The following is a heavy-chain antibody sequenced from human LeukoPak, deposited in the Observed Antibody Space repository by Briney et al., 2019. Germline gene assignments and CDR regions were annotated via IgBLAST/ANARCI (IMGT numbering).Heavy chain of an antibody. Sequence: PSETLSLTCAVYGGSSSGYYWTWIRQPQGNGLEWIGEINHSGSTNYNPSLKSRVTISVDTSNKQFSLKLSSVTAADTAVYYCARGLSMSGAFDIWGQGTMVTVSS. CDR2: INHSGST. D-gene: IGHD3-22*01. J-gene: IGHJ3*02. CDR1: GGSSSGYY. V-gene: IGHV4-34*01. CDR3: ARGLSMSGAFDI.